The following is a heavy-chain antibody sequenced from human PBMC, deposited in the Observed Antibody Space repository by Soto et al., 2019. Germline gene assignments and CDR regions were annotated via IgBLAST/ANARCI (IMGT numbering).Heavy chain of an antibody. V-gene: IGHV4-39*01. CDR2: IYSGST. CDR1: GGSISSSSSY. Sequence: XGTLSLTCTVSGGSISSSSSYWGWVRQPPGKGLEWMATIYSGSTYQNPSLKSRVTISVDTSKNQFSLKLSSVAAPDTAIYYCVTTRGIAVGGSFDHWGQGTLVTVSS. D-gene: IGHD6-13*01. CDR3: VTTRGIAVGGSFDH. J-gene: IGHJ5*02.